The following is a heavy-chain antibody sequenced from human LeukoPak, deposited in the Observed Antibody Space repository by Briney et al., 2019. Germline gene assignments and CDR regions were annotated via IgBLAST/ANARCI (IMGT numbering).Heavy chain of an antibody. CDR3: ARSPFGGVIVIGDY. CDR1: GFSFSNYG. D-gene: IGHD3-16*02. CDR2: ISYDGSIE. V-gene: IGHV3-30*03. Sequence: GGSLRLYCAASGFSFSNYGMHWVRQAPGKGLEWVAVISYDGSIEYYADSVKGRFTISRDNSKNTLYLQMNSLRAEDTAAYYCARSPFGGVIVIGDYWGQGTLVTVSS. J-gene: IGHJ4*02.